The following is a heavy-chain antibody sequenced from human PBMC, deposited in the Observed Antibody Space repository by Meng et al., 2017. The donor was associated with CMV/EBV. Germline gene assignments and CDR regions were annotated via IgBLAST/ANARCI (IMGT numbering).Heavy chain of an antibody. CDR1: GYTFTSYY. Sequence: ASVKVSCKASGYTFTSYYMHWVRQAPGQGLEWMGIINPSGGSTSYAQKFQGRVTMTRDTSTSTVYMELSSLRSEDTAVYYCARDRVPCSSTSCYLDYWGQGTLVTVPS. CDR3: ARDRVPCSSTSCYLDY. V-gene: IGHV1-46*01. CDR2: INPSGGST. D-gene: IGHD2-2*01. J-gene: IGHJ4*02.